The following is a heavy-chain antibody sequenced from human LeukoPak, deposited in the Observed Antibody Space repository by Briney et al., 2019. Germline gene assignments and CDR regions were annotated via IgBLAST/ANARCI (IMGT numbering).Heavy chain of an antibody. CDR2: IRYDGSNK. D-gene: IGHD2-2*01. CDR1: GFTFSSYG. Sequence: GGSLRLSCAAPGFTFSSYGMHWVRQAPGKGLEWVAFIRYDGSNKYYADSVKGRFTISRDNSKNTLYLQMNSLRAEDTAVYYCAKDRVVVPAAMSWFDPWGQGTLVTVSS. J-gene: IGHJ5*02. CDR3: AKDRVVVPAAMSWFDP. V-gene: IGHV3-30*02.